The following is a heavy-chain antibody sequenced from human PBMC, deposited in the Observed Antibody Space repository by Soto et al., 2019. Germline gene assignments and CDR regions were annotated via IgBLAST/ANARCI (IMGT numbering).Heavy chain of an antibody. V-gene: IGHV4-39*01. J-gene: IGHJ3*02. Sequence: SETLSLTCTVSGGSISSSSYYWGWIRQPPGKGLEWIGSIYYSGSTYYNPSLKSRVTISVDTSKNQFSLKLSSVTAADTAVYYCARPLEYYGSGSYYPGDAFDIWGQGTMVTVSS. D-gene: IGHD3-10*01. CDR3: ARPLEYYGSGSYYPGDAFDI. CDR2: IYYSGST. CDR1: GGSISSSSYY.